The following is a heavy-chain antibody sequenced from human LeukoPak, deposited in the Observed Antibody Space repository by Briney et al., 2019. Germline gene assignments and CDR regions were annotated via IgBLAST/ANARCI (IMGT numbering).Heavy chain of an antibody. J-gene: IGHJ4*02. V-gene: IGHV6-1*01. D-gene: IGHD1-14*01. Sequence: SQTLSLTCAISGDTVPTNSATWNWIRQSPARVLEWLGRTYYRSKWYNDSAVSVKSRIIINPDTSKNQFSLQLNSVTPEDTAVYYCARGTPRYFDYWGQGTLVTVSS. CDR1: GDTVPTNSAT. CDR3: ARGTPRYFDY. CDR2: TYYRSKWYN.